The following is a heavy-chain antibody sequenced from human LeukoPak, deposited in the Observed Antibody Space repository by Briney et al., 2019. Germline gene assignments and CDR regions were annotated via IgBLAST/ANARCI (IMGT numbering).Heavy chain of an antibody. D-gene: IGHD3-22*01. J-gene: IGHJ3*02. V-gene: IGHV1-69*13. Sequence: SVKVSCKASGGTFSSYAISWVRQAPGQGLEWMGGIIPIFGTANYAQKFQGRVTITADESTSTAYMELSSLRSEDTAVYYCARDRSPRVVADAFDIWGQGTMVTVSS. CDR1: GGTFSSYA. CDR2: IIPIFGTA. CDR3: ARDRSPRVVADAFDI.